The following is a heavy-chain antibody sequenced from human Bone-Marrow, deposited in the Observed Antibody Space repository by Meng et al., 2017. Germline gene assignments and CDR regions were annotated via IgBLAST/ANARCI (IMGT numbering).Heavy chain of an antibody. CDR1: GGSFSGYY. J-gene: IGHJ4*02. CDR2: INHSGST. D-gene: IGHD2-2*01. CDR3: ARDCSSSSCSLDY. Sequence: QVQLQQWGAGLLKPSETLSLTCAVYGGSFSGYYWSWIHQPPGKGLEWIGEINHSGSTNYNPSLKSRVTMSVDTSKNQFSLKLSSVTAADTAVYYCARDCSSSSCSLDYWGQGTLVTVSS. V-gene: IGHV4-34*01.